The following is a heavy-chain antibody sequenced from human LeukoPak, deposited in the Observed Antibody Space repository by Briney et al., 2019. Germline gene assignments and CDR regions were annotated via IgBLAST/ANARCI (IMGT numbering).Heavy chain of an antibody. D-gene: IGHD3-22*01. Sequence: PGRSLRLSCAASGFTFSSYGMHWVRQAPGKGLEWVAVISYDGSNKYYADSVKGRLTISRDNSKNTLYLQMNSLRAEDTAVYYCAKVKRYYYDSSGLIDYWGQGTLVTVSS. CDR3: AKVKRYYYDSSGLIDY. J-gene: IGHJ4*02. CDR2: ISYDGSNK. CDR1: GFTFSSYG. V-gene: IGHV3-30*18.